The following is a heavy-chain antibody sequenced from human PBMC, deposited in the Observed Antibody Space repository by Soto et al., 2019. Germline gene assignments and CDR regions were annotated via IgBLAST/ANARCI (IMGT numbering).Heavy chain of an antibody. Sequence: QVQLVQSGAEVMKPGASVRVSCKASGYTFTSYDINWVRQATGQGLEWMGWMNPNSGNTGSAQKFQGRVTMTRNTAIRTAYMELGSLRSEDTAVYYCARGRGYCSGGSCPYYFDYWGQGTLVTVSS. D-gene: IGHD2-15*01. CDR3: ARGRGYCSGGSCPYYFDY. CDR1: GYTFTSYD. V-gene: IGHV1-8*01. J-gene: IGHJ4*02. CDR2: MNPNSGNT.